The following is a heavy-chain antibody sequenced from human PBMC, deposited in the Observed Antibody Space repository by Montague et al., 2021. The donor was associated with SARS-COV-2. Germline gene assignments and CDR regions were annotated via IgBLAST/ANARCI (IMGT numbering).Heavy chain of an antibody. D-gene: IGHD5-12*01. CDR2: IYYNGGA. CDR1: GGSITGGSYY. V-gene: IGHV4-39*01. Sequence: SETLSLTCTVSGGSITGGSYYWAWLRQPPGKGLEWIGSIYYNGGAYDXXXLESRVSISVDTSKSQFFLTLNSVTAADTAVYYCARHSRGYFCPSYFDSWGQGTMVTVSS. CDR3: ARHSRGYFCPSYFDS. J-gene: IGHJ4*02.